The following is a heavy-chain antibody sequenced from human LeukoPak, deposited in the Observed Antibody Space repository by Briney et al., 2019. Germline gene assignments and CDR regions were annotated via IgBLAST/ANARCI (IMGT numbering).Heavy chain of an antibody. CDR1: GFTFSSFA. Sequence: GGSLRLSCAASGFTFSSFAMSWVRQAPGKGLEWVSAIRGSGGTTYYADSVKGRFTISRDNSKNTLYLQMNSLRAEDTAVYFCAKLGDYDFWSGYLLFDYWGQGTLVAVSS. D-gene: IGHD3-3*01. CDR2: IRGSGGTT. CDR3: AKLGDYDFWSGYLLFDY. V-gene: IGHV3-23*01. J-gene: IGHJ4*02.